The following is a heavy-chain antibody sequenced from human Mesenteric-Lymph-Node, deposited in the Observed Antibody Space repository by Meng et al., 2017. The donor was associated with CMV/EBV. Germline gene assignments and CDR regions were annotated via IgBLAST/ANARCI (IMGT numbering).Heavy chain of an antibody. D-gene: IGHD4-23*01. CDR1: GFTFSSYG. Sequence: LSLTCAASGFTFSSYGMHWVRQAPGKGLEWVAVIWYDGSNKYYADSVKGRFTISRDNSKNTLYLQMNSLRAEDTAVYYCAKDDYGGKSGYYYYYGMDVWGQGTTVTVSS. CDR2: IWYDGSNK. CDR3: AKDDYGGKSGYYYYYGMDV. J-gene: IGHJ6*02. V-gene: IGHV3-33*06.